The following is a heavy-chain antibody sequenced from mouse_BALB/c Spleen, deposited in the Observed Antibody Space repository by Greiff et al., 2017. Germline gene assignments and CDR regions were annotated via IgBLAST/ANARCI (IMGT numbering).Heavy chain of an antibody. D-gene: IGHD2-5*01. V-gene: IGHV3-6*02. J-gene: IGHJ4*01. CDR3: ARDPYSRLSAMDY. CDR2: ISYDGSN. CDR1: GYSITSGYY. Sequence: EVKLMESGPGLVKPSQSLSLTCSVTGYSITSGYYWNWIRQFPGNKLEWMGYISYDGSNNYNPSLKNRISITRDTSKNQFFLKLNSVTTEDTATYYCARDPYSRLSAMDYWGQGTSVTVSS.